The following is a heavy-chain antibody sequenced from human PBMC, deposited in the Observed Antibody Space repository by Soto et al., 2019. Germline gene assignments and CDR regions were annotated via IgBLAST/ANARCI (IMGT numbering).Heavy chain of an antibody. CDR1: GFSLTTARVG. CDR2: IYWDDSK. D-gene: IGHD1-26*01. CDR3: AHAYGGRSLD. V-gene: IGHV2-5*02. Sequence: QITLKESGPTLVKPTQTLTLTCTFSGFSLTTARVGVGWIRQPPGEALEWLAVIYWDDSKTYRPSLESRLTITKDTSKNQVALTMTNMDSLDTATYYCAHAYGGRSLDWGQRTLVTVSS. J-gene: IGHJ4*02.